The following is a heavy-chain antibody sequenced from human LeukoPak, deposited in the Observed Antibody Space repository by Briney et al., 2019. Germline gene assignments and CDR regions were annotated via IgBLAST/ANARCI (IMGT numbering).Heavy chain of an antibody. V-gene: IGHV4-34*01. CDR1: GGSFSGYY. CDR3: ARGSGEDIVVGPAAKGGSHANWSDP. Sequence: PSETLSLTCAVYGGSFSGYYWSWIRQPPGKGLEWIGEINHSGSTNYNPSLKSRVTISVDTSKNLYSLELSSVTPADTAVYSCARGSGEDIVVGPAAKGGSHANWSDPWGQGTLVTVSS. CDR2: INHSGST. D-gene: IGHD2-2*01. J-gene: IGHJ5*02.